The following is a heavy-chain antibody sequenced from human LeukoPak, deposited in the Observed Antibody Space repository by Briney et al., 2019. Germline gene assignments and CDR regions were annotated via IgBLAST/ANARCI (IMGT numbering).Heavy chain of an antibody. D-gene: IGHD2-15*01. V-gene: IGHV3-23*01. Sequence: PGGSLRLSCAASGFTLSKFDMYWVRQAPGKGLECVSVISRSGSGDNTYYADSVKGRFTISRNNSRNTLYLQIITLRAMDTAVYYCARNRLRATATAMDVWGKGTTVTVSS. J-gene: IGHJ6*04. CDR1: GFTLSKFD. CDR2: ISRSGSGDNT. CDR3: ARNRLRATATAMDV.